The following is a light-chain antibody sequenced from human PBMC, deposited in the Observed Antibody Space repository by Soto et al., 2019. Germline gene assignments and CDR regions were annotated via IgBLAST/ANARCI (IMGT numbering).Light chain of an antibody. CDR2: EVS. CDR1: SSDVGANNDY. J-gene: IGLJ1*01. CDR3: SSYAGSDNFV. Sequence: QSALTQPPSASGSPGQSVTISCTGTSSDVGANNDYVSWYQQHPGKVPKLMIYEVSKRPPGVPDRFSGSKSGNTASLTVSGLQADDEADYYCSSYAGSDNFVFGTATKVTV. V-gene: IGLV2-8*01.